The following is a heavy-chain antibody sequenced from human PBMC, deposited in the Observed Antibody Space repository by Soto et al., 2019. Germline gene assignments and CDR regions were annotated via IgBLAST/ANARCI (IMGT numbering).Heavy chain of an antibody. CDR1: GGTFSSYA. D-gene: IGHD3-22*01. Sequence: QVQLVQSGAEVKKPGSSVKVSCKASGGTFSSYAISWVRQAPGQGLEWMGGIIPIFGTANYAQKFQGRVTINAEKTTSTAYLELSSLRSEDTAVYYCARDDSSGSIPPWGYYYGMDVWGQGTTVTVSS. J-gene: IGHJ6*02. V-gene: IGHV1-69*06. CDR2: IIPIFGTA. CDR3: ARDDSSGSIPPWGYYYGMDV.